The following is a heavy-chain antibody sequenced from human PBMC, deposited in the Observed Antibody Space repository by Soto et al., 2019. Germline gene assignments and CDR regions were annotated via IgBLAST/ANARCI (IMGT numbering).Heavy chain of an antibody. V-gene: IGHV3-33*01. J-gene: IGHJ4*02. CDR3: ARDGVGATTYFGYFDY. CDR2: IRYDGSNI. CDR1: GFTFSGYG. Sequence: QVQLVESGGGVVQPGRSLRLSCAASGFTFSGYGMHWVRQAPGKGLEWVAIIRYDGSNIYYADSVKGRFTISRDNSKDTLFLQMNSLRAEDTVVYYCARDGVGATTYFGYFDYWGQGTLVTVSS. D-gene: IGHD1-26*01.